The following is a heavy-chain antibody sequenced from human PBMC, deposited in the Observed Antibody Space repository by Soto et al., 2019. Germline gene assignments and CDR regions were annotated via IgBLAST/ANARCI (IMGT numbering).Heavy chain of an antibody. CDR2: IIPIFGTA. Sequence: ASLKVSCKASGGTFSSYAISWVRQAPGQGLEWMGGIIPIFGTANYAQKFQGRVTITADESTSTAYMELSSLRSEDTAVYYCARLMTLGKYYFDYWGQGTLVTVSS. D-gene: IGHD3-16*01. V-gene: IGHV1-69*13. J-gene: IGHJ4*02. CDR1: GGTFSSYA. CDR3: ARLMTLGKYYFDY.